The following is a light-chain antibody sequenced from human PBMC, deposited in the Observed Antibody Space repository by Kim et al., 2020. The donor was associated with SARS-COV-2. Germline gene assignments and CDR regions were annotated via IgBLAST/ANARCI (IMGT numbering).Light chain of an antibody. Sequence: VSPGQTASITCSGDKLGNKYACWYQQKPGQSPVLVIYQDTKRPSGIPERFSGSNSGNTATLTISGTQAMDEADYYCQAWDSSTAVFGGGTQLTVL. V-gene: IGLV3-1*01. CDR3: QAWDSSTAV. CDR1: KLGNKY. CDR2: QDT. J-gene: IGLJ2*01.